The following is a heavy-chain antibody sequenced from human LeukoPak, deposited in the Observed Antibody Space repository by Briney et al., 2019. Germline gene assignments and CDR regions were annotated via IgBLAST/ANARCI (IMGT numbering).Heavy chain of an antibody. CDR2: ISGSGAGT. CDR1: RFTFSSSA. V-gene: IGHV3-23*01. J-gene: IGHJ4*02. CDR3: ARVDTVMAYYFDL. D-gene: IGHD5-18*01. Sequence: GGSLRLSCAASRFTFSSSAMSWVRQAPGKGLEWVSPISGSGAGTYYADSVMGRFTISRHNSRNTLYLQMNSLRAEDTAVYYCARVDTVMAYYFDLWGQGTLVTVSS.